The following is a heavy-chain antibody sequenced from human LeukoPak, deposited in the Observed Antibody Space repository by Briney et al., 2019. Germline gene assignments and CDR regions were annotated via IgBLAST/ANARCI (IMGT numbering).Heavy chain of an antibody. CDR2: ISYDGSNK. CDR1: GFTFSSYA. D-gene: IGHD3/OR15-3a*01. J-gene: IGHJ4*02. Sequence: GGSLRLSCAASGFTFSSYAMHWVRQAPGKGLEWVAVISYDGSNKYYADSVKGRFAISRDNSKNTLYLQMNSLRAEDTAVYYCARDRVGHFDYWGQGTLVTVSS. CDR3: ARDRVGHFDY. V-gene: IGHV3-30*09.